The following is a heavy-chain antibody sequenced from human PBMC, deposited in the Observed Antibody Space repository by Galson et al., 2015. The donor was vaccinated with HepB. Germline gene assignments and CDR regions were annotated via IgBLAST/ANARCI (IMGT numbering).Heavy chain of an antibody. D-gene: IGHD2/OR15-2a*01. CDR2: INPNSGAT. Sequence: SVKVSCKASGFSFSNYDITWVRQAPGQGLEWMGRINPNSGATNYAQKFQGSVTMTRDTSITTAYMELSSLKSDDTAVYYCARESENFFDFWGQGTLVTVSS. CDR3: ARESENFFDF. V-gene: IGHV1-2*06. CDR1: GFSFSNYD. J-gene: IGHJ4*02.